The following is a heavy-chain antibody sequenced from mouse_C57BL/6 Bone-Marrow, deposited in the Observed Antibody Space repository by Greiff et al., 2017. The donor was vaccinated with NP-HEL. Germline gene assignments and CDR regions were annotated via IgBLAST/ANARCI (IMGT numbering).Heavy chain of an antibody. CDR1: GYAFSSSW. CDR3: ARSGDYGDYFDY. CDR2: IYPGDGDT. J-gene: IGHJ2*01. Sequence: QVQLQQSGPELVKPGASVKISCKASGYAFSSSWMNWVKQRPGKGLGWIGRIYPGDGDTNYNGKFKGKATLTADKSSSTAYMQLSSLTSEDSAVYFCARSGDYGDYFDYWGQGTTLTVSS. D-gene: IGHD1-1*01. V-gene: IGHV1-82*01.